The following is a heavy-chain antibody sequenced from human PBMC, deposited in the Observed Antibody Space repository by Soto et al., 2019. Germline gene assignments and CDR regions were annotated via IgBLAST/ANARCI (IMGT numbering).Heavy chain of an antibody. Sequence: SVKVSCKASGGTFSSYAISWVRQAPGQGLEWMGGIIPIFGTANYAQKFQGRVTITADESTSTAYMELSSLRSEDTAVYYCARDRSGDCYNSGDAFDIWGQGTMVTVSS. V-gene: IGHV1-69*13. CDR1: GGTFSSYA. J-gene: IGHJ3*02. D-gene: IGHD2-21*01. CDR3: ARDRSGDCYNSGDAFDI. CDR2: IIPIFGTA.